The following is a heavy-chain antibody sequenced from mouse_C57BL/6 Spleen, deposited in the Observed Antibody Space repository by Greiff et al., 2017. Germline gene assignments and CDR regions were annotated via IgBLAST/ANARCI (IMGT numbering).Heavy chain of an antibody. D-gene: IGHD2-1*01. CDR3: ARIYYDNYAWFAY. V-gene: IGHV1-26*01. Sequence: VQLQQSGPELVKPGASVKISCKASGYTFTDYYMNWVKQSHGKSLEWIGDINPNNGGTSYNQKFKGKATLTVDKSSSTAYMELRSLTSEDSAVYYCARIYYDNYAWFAYWGQGTLVTVSA. CDR1: GYTFTDYY. J-gene: IGHJ3*01. CDR2: INPNNGGT.